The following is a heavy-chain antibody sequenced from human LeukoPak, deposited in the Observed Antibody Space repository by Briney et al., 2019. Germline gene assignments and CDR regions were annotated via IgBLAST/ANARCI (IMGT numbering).Heavy chain of an antibody. D-gene: IGHD3-22*01. CDR1: GFNFRGYG. CDR3: SKAAYDSSGSWYYFDY. V-gene: IGHV3-30*02. Sequence: GGSLRLSCAASGFNFRGYGMHLVRQAPGKGLEWVTFIHYDGRNQYYADSVKGRFTISRDNSKNTLYLQMNSLRPEDTAVYYCSKAAYDSSGSWYYFDYWGQGALVIVSS. J-gene: IGHJ4*02. CDR2: IHYDGRNQ.